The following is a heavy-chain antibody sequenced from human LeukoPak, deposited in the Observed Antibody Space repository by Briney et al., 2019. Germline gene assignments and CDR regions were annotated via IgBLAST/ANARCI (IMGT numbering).Heavy chain of an antibody. V-gene: IGHV4-59*08. CDR3: ARHFAYSSSSYFDY. D-gene: IGHD6-6*01. CDR1: GGSISSLY. J-gene: IGHJ4*02. CDR2: VYYTGST. Sequence: TPSETLSLTCSVSGGSISSLYWSWIRQPPGKGLEWIGYVYYTGSTNYNPSLKSRVTMFEDKSKNQFSLRLYSVTVADTAVYYCARHFAYSSSSYFDYWGQGSLVTVSS.